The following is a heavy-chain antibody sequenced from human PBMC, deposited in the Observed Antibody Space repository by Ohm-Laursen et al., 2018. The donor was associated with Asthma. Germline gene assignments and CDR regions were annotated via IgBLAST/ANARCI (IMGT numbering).Heavy chain of an antibody. V-gene: IGHV5-51*01. D-gene: IGHD1-26*01. CDR2: IYPGDSDT. Sequence: ESLRISCKGSGYSFTSYWIGWVRQMPGKGLEWMGIIYPGDSDTRYSPSFQGQVTISADKSISTAYLQWSSLKASDTAMYYCARHGNPIVGAPVWFDHWGQGTLVTVSS. CDR1: GYSFTSYW. J-gene: IGHJ5*02. CDR3: ARHGNPIVGAPVWFDH.